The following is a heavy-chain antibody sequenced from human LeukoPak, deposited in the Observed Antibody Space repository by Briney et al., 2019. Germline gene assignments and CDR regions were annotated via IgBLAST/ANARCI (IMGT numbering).Heavy chain of an antibody. CDR3: AKDLPFGESAYYYYGMDV. CDR2: ISYDGSNK. J-gene: IGHJ6*02. CDR1: GFTFSSYS. D-gene: IGHD3-10*01. V-gene: IGHV3-30*18. Sequence: PGGSLRLSCAASGFTFSSYSMNWVRQAPGKGLEWVAVISYDGSNKYYADSVKGRFTISRDNSKNTLYLQMNSLRAEDTAVYYCAKDLPFGESAYYYYGMDVWGQGTTVTVSS.